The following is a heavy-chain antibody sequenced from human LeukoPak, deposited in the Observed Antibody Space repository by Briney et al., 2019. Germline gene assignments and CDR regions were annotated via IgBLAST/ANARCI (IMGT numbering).Heavy chain of an antibody. J-gene: IGHJ4*02. CDR1: GYSISSGYY. CDR3: ARGSYNYWTLYYFDY. D-gene: IGHD5-18*01. Sequence: SETLSLTCTVSGYSISSGYYWGWIRQPPGKGLEWIGSIYHSGSTYYNPSLKSRVTISVDTSKNQFSLKLSSVTAADAAVYYCARGSYNYWTLYYFDYWGQGTLVTVSS. V-gene: IGHV4-38-2*02. CDR2: IYHSGST.